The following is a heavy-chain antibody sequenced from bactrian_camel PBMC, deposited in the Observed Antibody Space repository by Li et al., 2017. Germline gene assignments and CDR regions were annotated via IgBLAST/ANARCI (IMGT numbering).Heavy chain of an antibody. CDR1: GFTFSGYW. Sequence: QLVESGGDLVQPGGSLTLSCTASGFTFSGYWMYCVRQTPAKGLEWVSGVASNGGSTEYADSIVGRFTISRDNAKNMVYLHMTSLKPEDTGVYYCVRDYKSGDHRDDFGYWGQGTQVTVS. D-gene: IGHD4*01. CDR2: VASNGGST. V-gene: IGHV3S25*01. J-gene: IGHJ6*01. CDR3: VRDYKSGDHRDDFGY.